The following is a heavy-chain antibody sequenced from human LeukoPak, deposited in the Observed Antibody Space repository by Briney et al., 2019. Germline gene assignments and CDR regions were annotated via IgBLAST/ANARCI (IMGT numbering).Heavy chain of an antibody. D-gene: IGHD2-2*01. Sequence: ASVKVSCKASGYTFTGYYMHWVRQAPGQGLEWMGWINPNSGGTNYAQKFQGRVTMTRDTSISTAYMELSRLRSDDTAVYYCAGLSSTIQYYYGMDVWGQGTTVTVSS. V-gene: IGHV1-2*02. CDR3: AGLSSTIQYYYGMDV. J-gene: IGHJ6*02. CDR1: GYTFTGYY. CDR2: INPNSGGT.